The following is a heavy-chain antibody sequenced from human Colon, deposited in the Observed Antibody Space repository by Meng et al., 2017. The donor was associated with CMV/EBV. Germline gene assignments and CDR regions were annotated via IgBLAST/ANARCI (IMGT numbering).Heavy chain of an antibody. CDR2: IHWDDDK. Sequence: QQSCPAFVKPPQTLPLTLSFSVFSLTTTGAGVAWVRQPPGKAPELLALIHWDDDKRYSPSLKNRLNITKDTSKNQVVLSMTDLDPADTGIFYCARHSLTILTDWGQGALVTVSS. CDR3: ARHSLTILTD. V-gene: IGHV2-5*02. D-gene: IGHD2-8*02. J-gene: IGHJ4*02. CDR1: VFSLTTTGAG.